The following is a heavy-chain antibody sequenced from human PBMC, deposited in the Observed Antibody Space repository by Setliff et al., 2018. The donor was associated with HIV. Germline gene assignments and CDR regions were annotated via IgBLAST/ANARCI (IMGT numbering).Heavy chain of an antibody. CDR1: GGSFSDFY. CDR3: ARAPTHYFGNNKSSWPDAFDI. Sequence: PSETMSLTCAVFGGSFSDFYWSWISQPPGKGLEWIGEISYSGSTVYNPSLKSRVTMSVDTSKNQLSLKLSSVTAADTAVYYCARAPTHYFGNNKSSWPDAFDIWGLGTMVTVSS. J-gene: IGHJ3*02. CDR2: ISYSGST. D-gene: IGHD3-10*01. V-gene: IGHV4-34*01.